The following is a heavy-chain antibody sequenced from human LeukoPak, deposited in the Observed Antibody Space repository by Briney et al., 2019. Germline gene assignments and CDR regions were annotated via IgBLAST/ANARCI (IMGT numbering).Heavy chain of an antibody. Sequence: GGSLRLSCAASGFTFSSYAMSWVRQAPGKGLEWVSGISGSGGSTYYADSVKGRFTVSRDNSKSTLYLQVNSLTADDTAVYYCASGTIVGARGADNWGQGTLVTVSS. J-gene: IGHJ4*02. CDR3: ASGTIVGARGADN. CDR1: GFTFSSYA. CDR2: ISGSGGST. D-gene: IGHD1-26*01. V-gene: IGHV3-23*01.